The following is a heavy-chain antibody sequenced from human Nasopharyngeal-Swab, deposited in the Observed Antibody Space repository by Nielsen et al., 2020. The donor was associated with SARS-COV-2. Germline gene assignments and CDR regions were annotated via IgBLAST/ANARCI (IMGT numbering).Heavy chain of an antibody. CDR2: ISSSSSYI. CDR1: GFTFSSYS. Sequence: LKISCAASGFTFSSYSMNWVRQAPGKGLEWVSSISSSSSYIYYADSVKGRFTISRDNAKNSLYLQMNSLRAEDTAVYYCARDGRRGNDRGMDVWGQGTTVTVSS. D-gene: IGHD1-1*01. J-gene: IGHJ6*01. V-gene: IGHV3-21*01. CDR3: ARDGRRGNDRGMDV.